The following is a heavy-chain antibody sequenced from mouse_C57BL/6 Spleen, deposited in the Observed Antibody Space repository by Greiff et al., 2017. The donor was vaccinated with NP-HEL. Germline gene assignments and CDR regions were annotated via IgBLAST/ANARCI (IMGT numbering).Heavy chain of an antibody. CDR1: GYTFTSYW. CDR3: AIDGYSFTLAMDY. V-gene: IGHV1-74*01. CDR2: IHPSDSDT. Sequence: VQLQQPGAELVKPGASVKVSCKASGYTFTSYWMHWVKQRPGQGLEWIGRIHPSDSDTNYNQKFKGKATLTVDKSSSTAYMQLSSLTSEDSAVYYCAIDGYSFTLAMDYWGQGTSVTVSS. D-gene: IGHD2-3*01. J-gene: IGHJ4*01.